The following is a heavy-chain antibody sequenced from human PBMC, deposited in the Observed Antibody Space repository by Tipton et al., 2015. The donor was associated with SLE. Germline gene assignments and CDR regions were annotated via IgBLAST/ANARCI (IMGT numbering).Heavy chain of an antibody. CDR2: IYTSGST. D-gene: IGHD4-23*01. V-gene: IGHV4-61*02. J-gene: IGHJ4*02. CDR1: GGSISSGSYY. Sequence: TLSLTCTVSGGSISSGSYYWSWIRQPAGKGLEWIGRIYTSGSTNYNPPLKSRVTISVDTSKNQFSLKLSSETAADTAVYYCASGAVVSPFDYWGQGTLVTVSS. CDR3: ASGAVVSPFDY.